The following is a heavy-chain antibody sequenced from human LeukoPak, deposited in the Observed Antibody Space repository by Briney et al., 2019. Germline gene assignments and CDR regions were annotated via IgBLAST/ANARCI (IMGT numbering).Heavy chain of an antibody. V-gene: IGHV3-9*01. CDR2: ISWNSGSI. CDR3: AKEGWATIFGVVISGYGMDV. Sequence: PGRSLRLSCAASGFTFDDYAMHWVRQAPGKGLEWVSGISWNSGSIGYADSVKGRFTISRDNAKNSLYLQMNSLRAEDTALYYCAKEGWATIFGVVISGYGMDVWGQGTTVTVSS. CDR1: GFTFDDYA. J-gene: IGHJ6*02. D-gene: IGHD3-3*01.